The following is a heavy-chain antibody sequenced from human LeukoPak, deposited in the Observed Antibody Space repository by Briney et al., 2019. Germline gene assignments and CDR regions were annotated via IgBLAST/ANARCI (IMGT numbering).Heavy chain of an antibody. CDR2: ISSTGSTI. CDR3: ARVFGRYNWFDP. J-gene: IGHJ5*02. Sequence: PGGSLRLSCAASGFTFSSYEMNWVREAPGKGLEWVSYISSTGSTIYYADSVKGRFTISRDNAKNSLYLQMNSLRAEDTAVYYYARVFGRYNWFDPWGQGTLVTVSS. CDR1: GFTFSSYE. D-gene: IGHD3-10*02. V-gene: IGHV3-48*03.